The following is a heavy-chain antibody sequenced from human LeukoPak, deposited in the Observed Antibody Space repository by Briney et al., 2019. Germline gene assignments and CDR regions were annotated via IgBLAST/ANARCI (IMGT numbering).Heavy chain of an antibody. J-gene: IGHJ4*02. Sequence: PSETLSLTCAVYGASFSGYYWSWIRQPPGKGLEWIGEINHSGSTNYNPSLKSRVTISVDTSKNQFSLKLSSVTAADTAVYYCARDDSSGWSAFDYWGQGTLVTVSS. D-gene: IGHD6-19*01. CDR1: GASFSGYY. CDR3: ARDDSSGWSAFDY. V-gene: IGHV4-34*01. CDR2: INHSGST.